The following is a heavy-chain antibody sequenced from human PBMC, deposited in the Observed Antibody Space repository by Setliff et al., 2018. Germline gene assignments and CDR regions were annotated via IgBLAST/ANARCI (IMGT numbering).Heavy chain of an antibody. D-gene: IGHD3-10*01. J-gene: IGHJ4*02. V-gene: IGHV4-59*08. CDR3: ARQPSSGAYYNPRPYYFDY. CDR2: ISSIGNT. CDR1: GGSISDSS. Sequence: SETLSLTCTVSGGSISDSSWSWIRQPPGKGLEWIGCISSIGNTDYNPSLKSRVTMSADTSNNQFSLNLRSVTAADTAVYFCARQPSSGAYYNPRPYYFDYWGQGTLVTVSS.